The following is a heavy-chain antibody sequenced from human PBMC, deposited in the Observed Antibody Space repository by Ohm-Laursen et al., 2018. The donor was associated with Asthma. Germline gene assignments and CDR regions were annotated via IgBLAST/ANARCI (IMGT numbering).Heavy chain of an antibody. Sequence: SLRLSCAASGFIVSTKFMIWVRQAPGKGLDWVSVIFGSTGTNYADSVKGRFTISRDNSKNTLYLQMNSLRAEDTAVYYCARDQEEDTIYGMDVWGQGTTVTVSS. J-gene: IGHJ6*02. D-gene: IGHD3-3*01. V-gene: IGHV3-66*03. CDR2: IFGSTGT. CDR1: GFIVSTKF. CDR3: ARDQEEDTIYGMDV.